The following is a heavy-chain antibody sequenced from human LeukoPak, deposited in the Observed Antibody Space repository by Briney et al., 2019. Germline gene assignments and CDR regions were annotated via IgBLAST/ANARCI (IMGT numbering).Heavy chain of an antibody. CDR1: GGSISSYY. J-gene: IGHJ4*02. V-gene: IGHV4-4*07. D-gene: IGHD2-2*01. CDR3: AREPRFGSHTSLSQFDY. CDR2: IYTSGST. Sequence: SETLSLTCTVSGGSISSYYWSWIRQPAGKGLEWIGRIYTSGSTNYNPSLKSRVTMSVDTSKNQFSLKLSSVTAADTAVYYCAREPRFGSHTSLSQFDYWGQGTLVTVSS.